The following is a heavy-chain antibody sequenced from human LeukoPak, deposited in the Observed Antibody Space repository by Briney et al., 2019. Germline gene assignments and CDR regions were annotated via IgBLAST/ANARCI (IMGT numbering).Heavy chain of an antibody. V-gene: IGHV4-34*01. CDR1: GGSFSGYY. CDR2: INHSGST. J-gene: IGHJ4*02. CDR3: AREVAPYYYDSSGRTPGFDY. D-gene: IGHD3-22*01. Sequence: AETQSLTCAVYGGSFSGYYWSWIRQPPGKGLEWIGEINHSGSTNYNPSLKSRVTISVDTSKNQFSLKLSSVTAADTAVYYCAREVAPYYYDSSGRTPGFDYWGQGTLVTVSS.